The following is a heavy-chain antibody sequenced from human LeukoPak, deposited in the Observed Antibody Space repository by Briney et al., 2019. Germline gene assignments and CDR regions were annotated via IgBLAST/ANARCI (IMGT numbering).Heavy chain of an antibody. CDR2: ISGSGVNT. D-gene: IGHD3-3*01. J-gene: IGHJ3*02. V-gene: IGHV3-23*01. CDR3: AKDRLTIFGVVISPDAFDI. CDR1: GFTFRNYA. Sequence: GGSLRLSCAASGFTFRNYAMSWVRQAPGKGLEWVSGISGSGVNTYYADSVKGRFTISRDDSKNTLYLQMNSLRADDTAVYYCAKDRLTIFGVVISPDAFDIWGQGTMVTVSS.